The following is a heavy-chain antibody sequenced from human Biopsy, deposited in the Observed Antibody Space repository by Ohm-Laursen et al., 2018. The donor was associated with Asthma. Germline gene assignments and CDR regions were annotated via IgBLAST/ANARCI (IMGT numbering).Heavy chain of an antibody. CDR2: MSYDGSIK. CDR3: ARGLDYSGRSGFDY. Sequence: SLRLSCAAFGFTFSSYGMDWVRQAQGKGLEWVALMSYDGSIKDYADSVKGRFTISRDNSMNTLYLHMNSLRVEDTAVYYCARGLDYSGRSGFDYWGQGTLVTVSS. CDR1: GFTFSSYG. J-gene: IGHJ4*02. D-gene: IGHD3-10*01. V-gene: IGHV3-33*05.